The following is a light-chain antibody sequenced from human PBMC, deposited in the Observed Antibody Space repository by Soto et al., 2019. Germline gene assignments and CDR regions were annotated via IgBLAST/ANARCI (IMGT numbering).Light chain of an antibody. J-gene: IGLJ2*01. V-gene: IGLV1-40*01. CDR2: GNS. Sequence: QSVLTQAPSVSGAPGQSVTISCTGSSSNIGAGYDVHWYQQLPGTAPKLLIYGNSNRPSGVPDRFSGSKSGTSASQAITGLQAEDEADYYCQSYDSSLSGVVFGGGTQLTVL. CDR3: QSYDSSLSGVV. CDR1: SSNIGAGYD.